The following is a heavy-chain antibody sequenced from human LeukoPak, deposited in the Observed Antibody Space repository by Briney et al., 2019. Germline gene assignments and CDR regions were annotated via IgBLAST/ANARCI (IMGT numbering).Heavy chain of an antibody. J-gene: IGHJ3*02. CDR1: GFTVSSNY. CDR2: IYSGGST. Sequence: GGSLRLSCAASGFTVSSNYMSWVRQAPGKGLEWVSVIYSGGSTYYADSVKGRFTISRDNSKNTLYLQMNSLRAEDTAVYYCATKVRYYDSSGYYYEDAFDIWGQGTMVTVSS. CDR3: ATKVRYYDSSGYYYEDAFDI. D-gene: IGHD3-22*01. V-gene: IGHV3-53*01.